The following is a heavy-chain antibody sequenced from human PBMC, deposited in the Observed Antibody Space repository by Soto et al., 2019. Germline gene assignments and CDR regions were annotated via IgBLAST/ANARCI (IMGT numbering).Heavy chain of an antibody. V-gene: IGHV3-23*01. J-gene: IGHJ4*02. CDR2: MTYSGDSI. CDR1: GFTFSHYA. D-gene: IGHD3-10*01. Sequence: EVQLLESGGGLVQPGGSLRLSCAASGFTFSHYAMTWVRQAPGKGLEWVSTMTYSGDSIYYADSVKGRFTISRDNSKNTLYLQMNSLRAEDKAVYYCAKKLHYGSGTYYFYFDYWGQGTLVTVSS. CDR3: AKKLHYGSGTYYFYFDY.